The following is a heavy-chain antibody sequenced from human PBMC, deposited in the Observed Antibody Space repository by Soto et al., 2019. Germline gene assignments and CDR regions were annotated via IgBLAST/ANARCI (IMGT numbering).Heavy chain of an antibody. V-gene: IGHV2-5*02. J-gene: IGHJ4*02. Sequence: QITLKESGPTLVKPTQPLTLTCTFSVFSLSTRGVSVAWIRQPPGKALEWLALIYWDDDKRYSPSLKSRVTITKDTSKTQVVLTITSMDHVDTATYYWADGGSLAFLDYLGQGTLVTVSS. CDR1: VFSLSTRGVS. CDR3: ADGGSLAFLDY. D-gene: IGHD3-3*02. CDR2: IYWDDDK.